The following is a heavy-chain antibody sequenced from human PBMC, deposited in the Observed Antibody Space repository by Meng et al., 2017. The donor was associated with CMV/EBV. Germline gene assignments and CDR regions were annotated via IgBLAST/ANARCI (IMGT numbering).Heavy chain of an antibody. Sequence: QLQLQESRPRLVKPSETLSLTCTVSGGSISSGDYYWSWIRQPPGKGLEWIGYIYYSGSTYYNPSLKSRVTISVDTSKNQFSLKLSSVTAADTAVYYCARASPLAIFGRVEGAFDIWGQGTMVTVSS. CDR2: IYYSGST. CDR1: GGSISSGDYY. D-gene: IGHD3-3*01. CDR3: ARASPLAIFGRVEGAFDI. J-gene: IGHJ3*02. V-gene: IGHV4-30-4*08.